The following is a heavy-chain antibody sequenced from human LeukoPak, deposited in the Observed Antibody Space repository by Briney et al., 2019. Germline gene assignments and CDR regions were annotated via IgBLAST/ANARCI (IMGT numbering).Heavy chain of an antibody. CDR3: AKSDYDSSGYFRQRSFLTRHDAFDI. CDR2: VNNDGSST. CDR1: GFTFSSYW. D-gene: IGHD3-22*01. Sequence: GGSLRLSCAASGFTFSSYWMHWVRQAPGKGLVWVSRVNNDGSSTTYADSVKGRFTISRDNSKNTLYLQMNSLRAEDTAVYYCAKSDYDSSGYFRQRSFLTRHDAFDIWGQGTMVTVSS. J-gene: IGHJ3*02. V-gene: IGHV3-74*01.